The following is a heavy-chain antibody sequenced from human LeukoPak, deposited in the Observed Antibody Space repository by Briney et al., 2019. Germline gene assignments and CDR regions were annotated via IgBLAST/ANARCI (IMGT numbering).Heavy chain of an antibody. CDR1: GGSISSYY. D-gene: IGHD3-22*01. Sequence: PSETLSLTCTVSGGSISSYYWSWIRQPPGKGLEWIGYIYYSGSTNYNPSLKSRVTISVDTSKNQFPLKLSSVTAADTAVYYCARDALDSSGYYLGYWGQGTLVTVSS. V-gene: IGHV4-59*01. CDR2: IYYSGST. J-gene: IGHJ4*02. CDR3: ARDALDSSGYYLGY.